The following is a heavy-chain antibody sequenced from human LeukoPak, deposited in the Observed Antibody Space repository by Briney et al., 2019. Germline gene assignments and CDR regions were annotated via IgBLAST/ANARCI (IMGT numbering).Heavy chain of an antibody. Sequence: SETLSLTCTVSGVSISSVGYYWSWIRQPPGKGLEWIGYLYYSGRTYYNPSLKSRVTISVDTSKNHFSLNLSSVAAADTAVYYCARVRSTQLYNWFDPWGQGTLVTVSS. J-gene: IGHJ5*02. V-gene: IGHV4-31*03. CDR2: LYYSGRT. CDR1: GVSISSVGYY. CDR3: ARVRSTQLYNWFDP. D-gene: IGHD3-3*01.